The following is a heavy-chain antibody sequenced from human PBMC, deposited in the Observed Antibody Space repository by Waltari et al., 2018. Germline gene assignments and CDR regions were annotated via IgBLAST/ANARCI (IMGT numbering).Heavy chain of an antibody. Sequence: EVQLVESGGGLIQPGGSLRLSCAASGVTVRSNYMSWVRQAPGKGLEWGSVIYGGGSTYYADSVKGRFTISRDNSKNTLYLQMNSLRAEDTAVYYCARDAAFDIWGQGTMVTVSS. CDR3: ARDAAFDI. CDR1: GVTVRSNY. J-gene: IGHJ3*02. CDR2: IYGGGST. V-gene: IGHV3-53*01.